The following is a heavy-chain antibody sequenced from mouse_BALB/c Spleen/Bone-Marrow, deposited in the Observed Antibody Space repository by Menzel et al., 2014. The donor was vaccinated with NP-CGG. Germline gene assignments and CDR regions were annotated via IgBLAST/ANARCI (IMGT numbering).Heavy chain of an antibody. Sequence: EVQLQQSGTELVKPGVSVKLSCTASGFNIKDTYMHWVKQRPEQGLEWIGRIDPANGNTRYDPKFQGKATVTADTSSNTAYLQLTSLTSEDTAVYYCARAYYYGSSYYVMDYWGQGTSVTVSS. D-gene: IGHD1-1*01. CDR3: ARAYYYGSSYYVMDY. V-gene: IGHV14-3*02. CDR2: IDPANGNT. J-gene: IGHJ4*01. CDR1: GFNIKDTY.